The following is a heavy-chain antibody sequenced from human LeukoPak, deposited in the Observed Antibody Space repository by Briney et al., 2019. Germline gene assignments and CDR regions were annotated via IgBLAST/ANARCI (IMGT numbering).Heavy chain of an antibody. CDR1: GYTFTSYD. Sequence: ASVKVSCKASGYTFTSYDINWVRQATGQGLEWMGWMNPNSGNTGYAQKFQGRVTMTRNTSISTAYMELSSLSSEDTAVYYCARDLTRDGYNHDIRYGMDVWGQGTTVIVSS. CDR2: MNPNSGNT. D-gene: IGHD5-24*01. J-gene: IGHJ6*02. CDR3: ARDLTRDGYNHDIRYGMDV. V-gene: IGHV1-8*01.